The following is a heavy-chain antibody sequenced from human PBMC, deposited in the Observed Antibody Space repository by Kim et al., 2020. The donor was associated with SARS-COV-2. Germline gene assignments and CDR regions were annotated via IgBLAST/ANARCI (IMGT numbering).Heavy chain of an antibody. J-gene: IGHJ4*02. V-gene: IGHV3-23*01. Sequence: GGSLRLSCAASGFIFSIDAMLWVRQAPGMGLEWVSVITGSGDKAHYADSVMGRFTISRDNSKNMLYLQMNSLRAEDTAIYYCARGSEDWGKGTLVNCSS. CDR3: ARGSED. CDR1: GFIFSIDA. CDR2: ITGSGDKA.